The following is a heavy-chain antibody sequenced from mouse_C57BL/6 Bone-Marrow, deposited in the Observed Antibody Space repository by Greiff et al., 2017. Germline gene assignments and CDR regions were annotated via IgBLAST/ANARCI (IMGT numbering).Heavy chain of an antibody. D-gene: IGHD1-1*01. V-gene: IGHV1-9*01. CDR2: ILTGSGST. Sequence: VQLQESGAELMKPGASVKLSCKATGYPFTGYWIEWVKQRPGHGLEWIGEILTGSGSTNYNEKFKGKATFTADTSTNTAYMQHSSLTTEDSAIYYCARWESYYGAYWGQGTLVTVSA. J-gene: IGHJ3*01. CDR3: ARWESYYGAY. CDR1: GYPFTGYW.